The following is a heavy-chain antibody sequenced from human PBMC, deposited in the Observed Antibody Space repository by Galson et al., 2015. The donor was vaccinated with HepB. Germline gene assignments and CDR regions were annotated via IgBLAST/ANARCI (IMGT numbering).Heavy chain of an antibody. CDR1: GFTFSHYW. J-gene: IGHJ4*02. D-gene: IGHD3-10*01. CDR2: IKSNGETA. CDR3: ARTITPAPIPLFDS. V-gene: IGHV3-74*01. Sequence: SLRLSCAASGFTFSHYWMHWVRQAPGKGLVWVSRIKSNGETADYADSVKGRFTISRDNAKNRLFMDMDSLTVEDTAVYFCARTITPAPIPLFDSWGQGTLVTVSS.